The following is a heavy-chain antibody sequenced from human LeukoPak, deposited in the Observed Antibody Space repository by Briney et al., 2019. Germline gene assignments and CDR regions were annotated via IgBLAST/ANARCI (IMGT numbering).Heavy chain of an antibody. CDR3: ARGRKERITIFGVGNYYMDV. J-gene: IGHJ6*03. Sequence: ASVKVSCKASGYTFTGYYMHWVRQAPGQGLEWMGIINPSGGSTSYAQKFQGRVTMTRDTSTSTVYMELSSLRSGDTAVYYCARGRKERITIFGVGNYYMDVWGKGTTVTVSS. V-gene: IGHV1-46*01. CDR1: GYTFTGYY. D-gene: IGHD3-3*01. CDR2: INPSGGST.